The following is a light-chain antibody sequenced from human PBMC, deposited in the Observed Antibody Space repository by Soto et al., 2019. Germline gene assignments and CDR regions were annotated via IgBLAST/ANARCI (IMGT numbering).Light chain of an antibody. CDR3: QQYTGYSQWT. Sequence: DIQMTQSPSTLSAAVGDRVTITCLSSQTISKCLAWYQENPGQAPKLRIYDASTLESGVPSRFSGSGSGTDLSLTISSLQPVDFATYYCQQYTGYSQWTFGPGTKVDI. J-gene: IGKJ1*01. CDR1: QTISKC. V-gene: IGKV1-5*01. CDR2: DAS.